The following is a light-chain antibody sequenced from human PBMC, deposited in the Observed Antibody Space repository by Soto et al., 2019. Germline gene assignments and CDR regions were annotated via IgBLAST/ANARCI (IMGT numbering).Light chain of an antibody. Sequence: QSALTQPASVSGSPGQSITISCTGATGNIGTFYLVSWYQQHPGRAPKLLIYEVTKRPSGVSDRFSGSKSGNTASLTISGLQAEDEADYYCCSYAGTNNDVFGSGTKLTVL. CDR3: CSYAGTNNDV. CDR2: EVT. V-gene: IGLV2-23*02. CDR1: TGNIGTFYL. J-gene: IGLJ1*01.